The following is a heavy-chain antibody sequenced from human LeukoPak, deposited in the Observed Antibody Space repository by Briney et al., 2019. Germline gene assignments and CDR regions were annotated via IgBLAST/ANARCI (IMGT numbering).Heavy chain of an antibody. CDR2: INPSGGST. V-gene: IGHV1-46*01. D-gene: IGHD5-24*01. J-gene: IGHJ4*02. CDR3: ASPRRDGYNSFDY. CDR1: GGTFSSYA. Sequence: ASVKVSCKASGGTFSSYAISWVRQPPGQGLEWMGIINPSGGSTSYAQKFQGRVTMTRDTSTSTVYMELSSLRSEDTAVYYCASPRRDGYNSFDYWGQGTLVTVSS.